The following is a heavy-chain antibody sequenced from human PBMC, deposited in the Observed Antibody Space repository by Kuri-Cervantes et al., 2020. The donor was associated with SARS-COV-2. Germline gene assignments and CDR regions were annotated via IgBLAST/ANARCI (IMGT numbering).Heavy chain of an antibody. J-gene: IGHJ4*02. CDR2: IKQDGSEK. V-gene: IGHV3-7*05. CDR1: GFTFSSYW. CDR3: ARSRDGDYDPFDY. Sequence: GGSLRLSCAASGFTFSSYWMSWVRQAPGKGLEWVANIKQDGSEKYYVDSVKGRFTISRDDAKNSLYLQMNSLRAEDTAVYYCARSRDGDYDPFDYWGQGTLVTVSS. D-gene: IGHD4-17*01.